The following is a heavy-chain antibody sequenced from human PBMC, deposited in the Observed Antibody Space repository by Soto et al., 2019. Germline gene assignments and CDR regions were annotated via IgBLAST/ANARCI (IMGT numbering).Heavy chain of an antibody. V-gene: IGHV3-23*01. D-gene: IGHD6-13*01. Sequence: EVQLLESGGGLVQPGGSLRLSCAASGFTFSSYAMSWVRQAPGKGLEWVSAISGSGGSTYYADSVKGRFTISRDNPTNTLYLQMNSLRAEGTVVYYCAKWTWSSSWYSWFDPWGQGTLVTVSS. CDR3: AKWTWSSSWYSWFDP. CDR1: GFTFSSYA. J-gene: IGHJ5*02. CDR2: ISGSGGST.